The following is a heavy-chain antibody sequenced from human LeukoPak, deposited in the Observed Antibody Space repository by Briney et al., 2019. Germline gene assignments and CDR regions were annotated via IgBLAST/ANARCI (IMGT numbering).Heavy chain of an antibody. Sequence: GGSLRLSCAASGFTFSNYWIHWVRQAPGKGLVWVSRINSDARSTSYADSVKGRFTISRDNAKNTLYLQMNSLRAEDTAVYYCARGADTGYSSDSWGQGTLVTVSS. CDR1: GFTFSNYW. J-gene: IGHJ5*02. CDR2: INSDARST. V-gene: IGHV3-74*01. CDR3: ARGADTGYSSDS. D-gene: IGHD6-19*01.